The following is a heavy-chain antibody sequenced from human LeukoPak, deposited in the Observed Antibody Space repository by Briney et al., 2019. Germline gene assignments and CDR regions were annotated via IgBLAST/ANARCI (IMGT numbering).Heavy chain of an antibody. CDR1: GYSIISDYF. D-gene: IGHD3/OR15-3a*01. V-gene: IGHV4-38-2*02. Sequence: SETLSLTCTVSGYSIISDYFWGWIRQPPGKGLEWIGTIYHSGSTYYSPSLKSRVTVSVDTSKNEYSLKLSCVTAADTAVYFCARGIVGSRDFYFRYYFDYWGQGTLVTVSS. J-gene: IGHJ4*02. CDR2: IYHSGST. CDR3: ARGIVGSRDFYFRYYFDY.